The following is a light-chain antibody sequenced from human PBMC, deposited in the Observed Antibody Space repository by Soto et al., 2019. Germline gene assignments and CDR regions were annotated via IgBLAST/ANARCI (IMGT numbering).Light chain of an antibody. CDR1: QSVSTSY. J-gene: IGKJ1*01. CDR3: QHYGGSPRT. V-gene: IGKV3-20*01. CDR2: GAS. Sequence: EIVLTQSPGTLSLSPGERATLSCRASQSVSTSYLAWYQQKPGQAPRLLIYGASSRATGIPDRFSGSGSGTDFTLTISRLEPEDFAVYYCQHYGGSPRTFGQGTTVEIK.